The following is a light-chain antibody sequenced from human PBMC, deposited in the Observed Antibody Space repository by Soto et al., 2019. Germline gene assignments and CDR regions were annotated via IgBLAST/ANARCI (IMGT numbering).Light chain of an antibody. V-gene: IGLV1-44*01. CDR3: AAWDDSLNGVI. CDR2: NNN. CDR1: SSNIGGNT. Sequence: QPVLTQPPSASGTPGQRVTISCSGSSSNIGGNTVNWYQQFPGTAPKLLIYNNNQRPSGVPDRFSGSKSGTSASLAISGLQSDDEAGYYCAAWDDSLNGVIFGGGTKLTVL. J-gene: IGLJ2*01.